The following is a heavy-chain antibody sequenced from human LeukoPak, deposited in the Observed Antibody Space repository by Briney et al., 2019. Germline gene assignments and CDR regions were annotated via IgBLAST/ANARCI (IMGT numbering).Heavy chain of an antibody. CDR3: AREGYYGTGSPPSLYFDY. Sequence: GGSLRLSCAASGFTFRNYVIHWVRQAPGKGLEWVAVTSSDLNVKLYADSVKGRFTISRDNSRSTLYLQMNSLRPEDTAIYYCAREGYYGTGSPPSLYFDYWGQGTLVTVSS. D-gene: IGHD3-10*01. CDR2: TSSDLNVK. CDR1: GFTFRNYV. J-gene: IGHJ4*02. V-gene: IGHV3-30-3*01.